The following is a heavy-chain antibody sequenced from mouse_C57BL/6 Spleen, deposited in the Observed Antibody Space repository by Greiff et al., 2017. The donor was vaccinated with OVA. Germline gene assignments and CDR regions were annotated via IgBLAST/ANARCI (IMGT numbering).Heavy chain of an antibody. J-gene: IGHJ4*01. CDR2: IDPSDSYT. CDR1: GYTFTSYW. V-gene: IGHV1-50*01. CDR3: ALRGAMDY. Sequence: VQLQQPGAELVKPGASVKLSCKASGYTFTSYWMQWVKQRPGQGLEWIGEIDPSDSYTNYNQKFKGKATLTVDTSSSTAYMQLSSLTSEDSAVYYCALRGAMDYWGQGTSVTVSS.